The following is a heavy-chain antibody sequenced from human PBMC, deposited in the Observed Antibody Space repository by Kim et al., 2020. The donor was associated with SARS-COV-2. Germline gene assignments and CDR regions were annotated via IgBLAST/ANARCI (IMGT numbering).Heavy chain of an antibody. CDR3: ASGETYYYDST. J-gene: IGHJ4*02. Sequence: GGSLRLSCTASGLTVSSNYMSWVRQAPGKGLEWVSVTYSGGGTFYADSVKGRFAISRDNSKNTVYLQMNSLRAEDTAVYYCASGETYYYDSTWGQGTLVTVSS. CDR2: TYSGGGT. CDR1: GLTVSSNY. D-gene: IGHD3-22*01. V-gene: IGHV3-53*01.